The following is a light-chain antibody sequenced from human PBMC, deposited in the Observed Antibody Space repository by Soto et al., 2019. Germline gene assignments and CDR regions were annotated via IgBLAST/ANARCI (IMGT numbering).Light chain of an antibody. J-gene: IGKJ1*01. V-gene: IGKV2-28*01. CDR2: LGS. Sequence: DIVMTQSPLSLPVTPGEPASISCRSSQSLLHSNGYNYLDWYLQKPGQSPQLLIYLGSNRASGVADRFSGSGSVTDFTLKISRVEAEDVRVYYCMQALQTPWTFGQGTKVEIK. CDR3: MQALQTPWT. CDR1: QSLLHSNGYNY.